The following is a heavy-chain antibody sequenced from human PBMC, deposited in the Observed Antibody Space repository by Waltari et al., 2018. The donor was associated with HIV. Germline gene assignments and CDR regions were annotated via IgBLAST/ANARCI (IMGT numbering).Heavy chain of an antibody. CDR3: VREGRSSTAWYYFDF. CDR2: IIPILGTP. V-gene: IGHV1-69*11. CDR1: GDTSSSYG. Sequence: QVQLVQSGAEVKKPGSSVKVSCKASGDTSSSYGINWVRQAPGQGLEWIGGIIPILGTPIYAQMFQDRVTITADGSTTTAYMDLRSLRSEDTAVYYCVREGRSSTAWYYFDFWGQGTLVTVSS. D-gene: IGHD6-19*01. J-gene: IGHJ4*02.